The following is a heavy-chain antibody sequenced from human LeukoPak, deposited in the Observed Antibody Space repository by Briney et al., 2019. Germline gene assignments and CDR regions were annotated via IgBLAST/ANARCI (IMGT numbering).Heavy chain of an antibody. J-gene: IGHJ4*02. CDR3: ARGYSYGYYFDY. Sequence: ASVKVSCKASGYTFTSYAMHWVRQAPGQGLEWMGWINPNSGGTNYAQKFQGRVTMTRDTSISTAYMELSRLRSDDTAVYYCARGYSYGYYFDYWGQGTLVTVSS. CDR2: INPNSGGT. V-gene: IGHV1-2*02. D-gene: IGHD5-18*01. CDR1: GYTFTSYA.